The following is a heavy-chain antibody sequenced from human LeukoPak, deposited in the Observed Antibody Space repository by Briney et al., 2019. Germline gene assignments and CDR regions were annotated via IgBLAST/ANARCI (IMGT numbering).Heavy chain of an antibody. CDR1: GGSFSGYY. V-gene: IGHV4-34*01. CDR2: INHSGST. Sequence: SETLSHTCAVYGGSFSGYYWSWIRQPPGKGLEWIGEINHSGSTNYNPSLKSRVTISVDTSKNQLSLKLSSVTAADTAVYYCARADYGGNSVDYWGQGTLVTVSS. CDR3: ARADYGGNSVDY. J-gene: IGHJ4*02. D-gene: IGHD4-23*01.